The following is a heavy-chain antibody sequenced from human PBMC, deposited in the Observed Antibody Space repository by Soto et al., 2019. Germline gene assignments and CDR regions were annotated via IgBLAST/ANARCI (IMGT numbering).Heavy chain of an antibody. Sequence: QVQLVQSGAEVKKPGSSVKVSCKTSGVSFNNNGIGWVRQAPGHGLECMGGVSPPFRTSNYARKCQGRISITADASTGTVNMELSSLTSEDTAQYYCARVLYYGSGSYSPYGMDVWGQGTTVTVSS. CDR2: VSPPFRTS. CDR1: GVSFNNNG. V-gene: IGHV1-69*01. D-gene: IGHD3-10*01. CDR3: ARVLYYGSGSYSPYGMDV. J-gene: IGHJ6*02.